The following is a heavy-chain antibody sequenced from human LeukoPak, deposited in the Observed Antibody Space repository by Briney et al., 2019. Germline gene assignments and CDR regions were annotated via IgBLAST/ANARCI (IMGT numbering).Heavy chain of an antibody. V-gene: IGHV4-31*03. CDR1: GGSISSGGYY. J-gene: IGHJ5*02. CDR2: IYYSGST. CDR3: ARDSASNWFDP. Sequence: SQTLSLTCTVSGGSISSGGYYWSWIRQHPGKGLEWIGYIYYSGSTYYNPSLKSRVTILVDTSKNQFSLKLSSVTAADTAVYYCARDSASNWFDPWGQGTLVTVSS.